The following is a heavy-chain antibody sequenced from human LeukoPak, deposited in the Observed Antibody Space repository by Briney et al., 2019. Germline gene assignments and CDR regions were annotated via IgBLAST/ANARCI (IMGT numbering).Heavy chain of an antibody. Sequence: GRSLRLSCAASGFTFSSYALHWVRQAPGKGLEWVAVISYDGSNKCYADSVKGQFTISRDNSRNTVYLQMNSLRAEDTAVYYCANSPSADCSTTTNCYGWDRWGQGTLVTVSS. CDR2: ISYDGSNK. CDR1: GFTFSSYA. V-gene: IGHV3-30-3*01. J-gene: IGHJ5*02. D-gene: IGHD2-2*01. CDR3: ANSPSADCSTTTNCYGWDR.